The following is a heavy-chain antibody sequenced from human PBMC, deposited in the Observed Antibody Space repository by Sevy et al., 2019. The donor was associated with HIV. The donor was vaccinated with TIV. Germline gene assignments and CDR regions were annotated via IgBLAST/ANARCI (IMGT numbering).Heavy chain of an antibody. V-gene: IGHV3-23*01. CDR2: ISGSGTRT. Sequence: GGSLRLSCAVSGFSFDSYGMTWVRQAPGKGLEWVSGISGSGTRTYYADSVKGRFIISRDNSKNTLYLQMNSLRGEDTGTYYCAEGGGGHYDPDEIGYYFYYYNMDVWGKGTTVTVSS. CDR1: GFSFDSYG. D-gene: IGHD3-22*01. CDR3: AEGGGGHYDPDEIGYYFYYYNMDV. J-gene: IGHJ6*03.